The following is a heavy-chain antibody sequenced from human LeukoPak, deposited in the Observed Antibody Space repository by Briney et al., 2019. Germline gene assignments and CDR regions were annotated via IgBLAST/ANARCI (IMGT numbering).Heavy chain of an antibody. V-gene: IGHV1-18*01. D-gene: IGHD3-3*01. CDR2: ISAYNGNT. Sequence: ASVKVSCKASGYTFTSYGFSWVRQAPGQGLEWMGWISAYNGNTNYAQKLQGRVTMTTNTSTSTAYMELRSLRSDDTAVYYCARDSGRYDFWSGYRPLYYFDYWGQGTLVTVSS. J-gene: IGHJ4*02. CDR3: ARDSGRYDFWSGYRPLYYFDY. CDR1: GYTFTSYG.